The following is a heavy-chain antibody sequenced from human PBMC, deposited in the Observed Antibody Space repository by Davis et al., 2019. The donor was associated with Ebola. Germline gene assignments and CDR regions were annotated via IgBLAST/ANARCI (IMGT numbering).Heavy chain of an antibody. CDR1: GYSFTSYW. CDR2: IYPGDSDT. Sequence: PGGSLRLSCKGSGYSFTSYWIGWVRQMPGKGLEWMGIIYPGDSDTRYSPSFQGQVTISADKSISTAYLQWSSLKASDTAMYYCARLGDYDFWSGSTGWFDPWGQGTLVTVSS. CDR3: ARLGDYDFWSGSTGWFDP. J-gene: IGHJ5*02. V-gene: IGHV5-51*01. D-gene: IGHD3-3*01.